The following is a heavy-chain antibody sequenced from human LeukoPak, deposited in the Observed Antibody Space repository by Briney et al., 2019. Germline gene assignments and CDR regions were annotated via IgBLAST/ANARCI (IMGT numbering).Heavy chain of an antibody. V-gene: IGHV4-39*07. CDR3: ARNAGDY. D-gene: IGHD1-1*01. J-gene: IGHJ4*02. Sequence: PSETLSLTCTVSGGSISSSSYYWGWIRQPPGKGLEWIGSIYYSGSTYYNPSLKSRVTISVDTSKNQFSLKLSPVTAADTAVYYCARNAGDYWGQGTLVTVSS. CDR1: GGSISSSSYY. CDR2: IYYSGST.